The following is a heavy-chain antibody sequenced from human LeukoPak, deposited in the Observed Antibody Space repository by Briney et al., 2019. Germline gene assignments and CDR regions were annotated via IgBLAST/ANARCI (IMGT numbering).Heavy chain of an antibody. D-gene: IGHD3-10*01. CDR1: GYTFTGYY. CDR3: ARDPGQHYYGSGSPDY. Sequence: EASVKVSCKASGYTFTGYYMHWVRQAPGQGLEWVGRINPNSGGTNYAQKFQGRVTMTRDTSISTAYMELSRLRSDDTAVYYCARDPGQHYYGSGSPDYWGQGTLVTVSS. CDR2: INPNSGGT. J-gene: IGHJ4*02. V-gene: IGHV1-2*06.